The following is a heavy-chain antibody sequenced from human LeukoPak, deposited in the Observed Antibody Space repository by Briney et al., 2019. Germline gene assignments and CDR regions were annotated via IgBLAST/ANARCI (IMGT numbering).Heavy chain of an antibody. D-gene: IGHD3-10*01. J-gene: IGHJ4*02. Sequence: GRSLRLSCAASGFSFSSYGIHWVRQAPGKGLEWVANINQDGSEKYYVDSVKGRFTISRDNAKNSLYLQMNSLRAEDTAVYYCARGSGYYGSGREWDYWGQGTLVTVSS. V-gene: IGHV3-7*02. CDR3: ARGSGYYGSGREWDY. CDR1: GFSFSSYG. CDR2: INQDGSEK.